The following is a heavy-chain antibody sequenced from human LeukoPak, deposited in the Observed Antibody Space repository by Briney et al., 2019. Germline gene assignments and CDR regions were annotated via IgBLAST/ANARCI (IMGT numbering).Heavy chain of an antibody. J-gene: IGHJ6*02. CDR3: ARGGGLDV. CDR2: INHNGNVN. D-gene: IGHD3-16*01. CDR1: GFTFSSYW. V-gene: IGHV3-7*03. Sequence: GESLRLSCAVSGFTFSSYWMNWARQAPGKGLEWVASINHNGNVNYYVDSVKGRFTISRDNAKNSLYLQMSNLRAEDTAVYFCARGGGLDVWGQGATVTVSS.